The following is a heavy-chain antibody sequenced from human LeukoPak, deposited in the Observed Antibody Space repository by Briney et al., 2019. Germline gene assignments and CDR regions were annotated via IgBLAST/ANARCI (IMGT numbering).Heavy chain of an antibody. J-gene: IGHJ4*02. Sequence: PGGSLRLSCAASGFTFSSYAMSWVRQAPGKGLEWVSAISGNGGSTYYADSVKGRFTISRDNSKNTLYLQMNSLRAEDTAVYYCAKLLCSSTSCGDYWGQGTLVTVSS. D-gene: IGHD2-2*01. CDR3: AKLLCSSTSCGDY. V-gene: IGHV3-23*01. CDR1: GFTFSSYA. CDR2: ISGNGGST.